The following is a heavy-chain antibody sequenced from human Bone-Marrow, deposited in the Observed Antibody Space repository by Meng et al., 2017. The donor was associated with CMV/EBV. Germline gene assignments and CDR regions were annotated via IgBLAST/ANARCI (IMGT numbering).Heavy chain of an antibody. V-gene: IGHV1-46*01. Sequence: ASVKVSCKASGYTFTSYYMHWVRQAPGQGLEWMGIINPSGGSTSYAQKFQGRVTMTRDTSTSTVYMELSSLSSEDTAVYYCARDTVTYQNGLGIDYWGQGTLVTVSS. J-gene: IGHJ4*02. CDR1: GYTFTSYY. CDR3: ARDTVTYQNGLGIDY. D-gene: IGHD4-17*01. CDR2: INPSGGST.